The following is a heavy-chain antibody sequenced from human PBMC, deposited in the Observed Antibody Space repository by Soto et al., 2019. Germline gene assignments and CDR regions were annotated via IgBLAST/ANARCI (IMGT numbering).Heavy chain of an antibody. J-gene: IGHJ1*01. V-gene: IGHV3-7*03. Sequence: EVQLVESGGGLVQPGGSLRLSCASSGITFGRNWMNWVRQAAGKGLEWVANIKEDGSEQHYVDSVRGRFTISRDNAKKSLHLQMTSRRAEDTAVYYCLGGADSSEPWGQGILVTVSS. CDR3: LGGADSSEP. CDR2: IKEDGSEQ. D-gene: IGHD3-22*01. CDR1: GITFGRNW.